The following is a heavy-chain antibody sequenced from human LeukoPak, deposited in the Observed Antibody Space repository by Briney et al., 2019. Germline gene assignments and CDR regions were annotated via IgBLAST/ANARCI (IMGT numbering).Heavy chain of an antibody. D-gene: IGHD4-23*01. Sequence: PGGSLRLSCAASGFTFSSYAMSWVRQAPGKGLEWVSAISGSGGSTYYADSVKGRFTISRDNAKNSLYLQMNSLRAEDTAVYYCARAYGGNPRGSYFDYWGQGTLVTVSS. V-gene: IGHV3-23*01. CDR2: ISGSGGST. CDR1: GFTFSSYA. J-gene: IGHJ4*02. CDR3: ARAYGGNPRGSYFDY.